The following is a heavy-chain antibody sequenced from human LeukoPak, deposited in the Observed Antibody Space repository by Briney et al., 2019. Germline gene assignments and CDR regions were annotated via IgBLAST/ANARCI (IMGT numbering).Heavy chain of an antibody. CDR2: ISAYNGNA. CDR3: ARCLYYDSSGYYSP. CDR1: GYTFTSYG. Sequence: ASVKVSCKASGYTFTSYGISWVRQAPGQGLEWMGWISAYNGNANYAQKLQGRVTMTTDTSTSTAYMELRSLRSDDTAVYYCARCLYYDSSGYYSPWGQGTLVTVSS. J-gene: IGHJ5*02. V-gene: IGHV1-18*01. D-gene: IGHD3-22*01.